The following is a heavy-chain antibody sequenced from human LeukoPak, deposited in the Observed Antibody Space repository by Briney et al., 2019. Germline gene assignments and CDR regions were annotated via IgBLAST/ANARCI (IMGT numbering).Heavy chain of an antibody. CDR3: AKGFSYSSSSAFDY. CDR1: GFTFSSYA. CDR2: ISGSGGST. D-gene: IGHD6-6*01. J-gene: IGHJ4*02. Sequence: GGSLRLSCAASGFTFSSYAMSWVRQAPGKGLEWVSAISGSGGSTYYADSVKGRFTISRDNSRNTLYLQMNSLRAEDTAVYYCAKGFSYSSSSAFDYWGQGTLVTVSS. V-gene: IGHV3-23*01.